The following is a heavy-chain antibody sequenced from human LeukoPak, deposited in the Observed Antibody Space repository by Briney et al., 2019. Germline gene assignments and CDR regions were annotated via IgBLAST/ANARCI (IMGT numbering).Heavy chain of an antibody. CDR3: AASPPGGPIDY. CDR2: ISRDSRTI. Sequence: PGESLRLSCAASGFTFSSYIVNWVRQAPGKGLEWVSIISRDSRTIIYTDSVKGRFAISRDNAKNSLYLQMDSLRAEDTAVYFCAASPPGGPIDYWGQGALVSVSS. CDR1: GFTFSSYI. D-gene: IGHD3-16*01. V-gene: IGHV3-21*01. J-gene: IGHJ4*02.